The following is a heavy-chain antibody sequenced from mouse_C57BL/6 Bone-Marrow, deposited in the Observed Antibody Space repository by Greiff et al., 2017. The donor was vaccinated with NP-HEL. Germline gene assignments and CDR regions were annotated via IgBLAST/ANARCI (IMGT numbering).Heavy chain of an antibody. CDR3: ARGGDGPYAMDY. J-gene: IGHJ4*01. D-gene: IGHD2-3*01. V-gene: IGHV1-22*01. Sequence: VQLQQSGPELVKPGASVKMSCKASGYTFTDYNMHWVKQSHGKSLEWIGYINPNNGGTSYNQKFKGKATLTVNKSSSTAYMERRSLTSEDSAVYYCARGGDGPYAMDYWGQGTSVTVSS. CDR2: INPNNGGT. CDR1: GYTFTDYN.